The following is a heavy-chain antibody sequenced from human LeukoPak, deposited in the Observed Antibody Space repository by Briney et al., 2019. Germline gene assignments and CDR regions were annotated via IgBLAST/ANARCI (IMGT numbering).Heavy chain of an antibody. D-gene: IGHD3-10*01. CDR3: ARGPRGSGYMDF. V-gene: IGHV3-30*04. CDR2: ISNDGVYK. CDR1: GFTFSTYA. J-gene: IGHJ6*03. Sequence: GGSLRLSCAASGFTFSTYAMHWVRQAPGKGLEWVAVISNDGVYKYYAESMKGRFTISRDNSRNTLCLQMNSLRDEDTAVYSCARGPRGSGYMDFWGKGTTVTVSS.